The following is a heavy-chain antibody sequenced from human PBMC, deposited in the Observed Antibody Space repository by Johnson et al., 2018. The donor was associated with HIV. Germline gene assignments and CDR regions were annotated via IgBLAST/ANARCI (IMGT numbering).Heavy chain of an antibody. CDR1: GFTFSSYG. CDR3: AKDRVGATSPQAQNAFDI. D-gene: IGHD1-26*01. Sequence: QVQLVESGGGVVQPGGSLRLSCAASGFTFSSYGMHWVRQAPGKGLEWVAFIRYDGSNKYYADSVKGRFTISRDNSKNTLYQQMNSLRAEDTAVYYCAKDRVGATSPQAQNAFDIWGQGTMVTVSS. CDR2: IRYDGSNK. V-gene: IGHV3-30*02. J-gene: IGHJ3*02.